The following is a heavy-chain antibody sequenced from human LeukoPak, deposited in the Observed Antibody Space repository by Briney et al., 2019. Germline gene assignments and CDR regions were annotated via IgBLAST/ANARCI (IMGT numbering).Heavy chain of an antibody. Sequence: GGSLRLSCAASGFTFSTYEMNWVRQAPGKGLEWVSYISSSGRTVYYAASVKGRFTISRNNAKNSLYLQMNSLRAEDTAVYYCARGWFGELYPPDYWGQGTLVTVSS. CDR1: GFTFSTYE. CDR2: ISSSGRTV. V-gene: IGHV3-48*03. J-gene: IGHJ4*02. D-gene: IGHD3-10*01. CDR3: ARGWFGELYPPDY.